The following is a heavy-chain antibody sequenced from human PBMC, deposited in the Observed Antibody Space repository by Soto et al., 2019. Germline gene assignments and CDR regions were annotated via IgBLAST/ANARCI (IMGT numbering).Heavy chain of an antibody. Sequence: GGSLRLSCAASGFTFSSYAMHWVRQAPGKGLEWVAVISYDGSNKYYADSVKGRFTISRDNSKNTLYLQMNSLRAEDTAVYYCARAFLYYDGSGSYVFDFWGQGTMVPV. D-gene: IGHD3-22*01. CDR1: GFTFSSYA. CDR2: ISYDGSNK. CDR3: ARAFLYYDGSGSYVFDF. V-gene: IGHV3-30-3*01. J-gene: IGHJ3*01.